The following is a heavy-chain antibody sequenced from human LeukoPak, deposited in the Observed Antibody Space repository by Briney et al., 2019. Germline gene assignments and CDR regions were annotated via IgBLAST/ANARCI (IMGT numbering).Heavy chain of an antibody. CDR1: GGSFSGYF. Sequence: PPETLSLTCAVYGGSFSGYFWSWIRQPPGKGLEWIGEINRSGSTTYNPSLKSRVTISVDTSKNQFSLKLNSVTAADTAVYYCARFGTYWGQGILVTVSS. V-gene: IGHV4-34*01. CDR3: ARFGTY. J-gene: IGHJ4*02. D-gene: IGHD3-10*01. CDR2: INRSGST.